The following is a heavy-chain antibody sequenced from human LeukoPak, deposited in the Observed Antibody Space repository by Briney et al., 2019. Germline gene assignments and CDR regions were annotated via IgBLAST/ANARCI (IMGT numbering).Heavy chain of an antibody. D-gene: IGHD2-15*01. J-gene: IGHJ4*02. V-gene: IGHV4-34*01. CDR1: GGSFRGYY. CDR3: ARLRGYCSGGSCYSLSYYFDY. Sequence: SETLSLTCAVYGGSFRGYYWSWIRQPPGKGLEWIGEINHSGSTNYNPSLKSRATISVDTSKNQFSLKLSSVTAADTAVYYCARLRGYCSGGSCYSLSYYFDYWGQGTLVTVSS. CDR2: INHSGST.